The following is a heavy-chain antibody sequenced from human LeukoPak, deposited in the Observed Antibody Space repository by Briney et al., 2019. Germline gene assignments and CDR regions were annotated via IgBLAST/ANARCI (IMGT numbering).Heavy chain of an antibody. Sequence: SETLSLTCTVSGVSISGYYWSWMRQPPGKGLEWIAYISDIGSINYNPSPKSRVTISLDTSKNQFSLKLSSVTAADTAVYYCAGHHPRNTVDFWGQGTLVTVSS. CDR2: ISDIGSI. D-gene: IGHD2-8*02. V-gene: IGHV4-59*08. J-gene: IGHJ4*02. CDR1: GVSISGYY. CDR3: AGHHPRNTVDF.